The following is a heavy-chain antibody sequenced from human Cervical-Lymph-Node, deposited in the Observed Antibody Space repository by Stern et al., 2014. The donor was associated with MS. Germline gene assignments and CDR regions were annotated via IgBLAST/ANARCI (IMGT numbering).Heavy chain of an antibody. Sequence: VQLVESGAEGTPPGSSAKVSCKASGGTFSKFPSSCVRQAPGQGLEWMGGIFPVFGTPTYAQEFRGRVTITADGSTSTVYMELSSLRSDDTAVYYCALSSETSDRWYSLGYDLWGQGTLVTVSS. CDR1: GGTFSKFP. V-gene: IGHV1-69*01. J-gene: IGHJ5*02. CDR2: IFPVFGTP. CDR3: ALSSETSDRWYSLGYDL. D-gene: IGHD6-13*01.